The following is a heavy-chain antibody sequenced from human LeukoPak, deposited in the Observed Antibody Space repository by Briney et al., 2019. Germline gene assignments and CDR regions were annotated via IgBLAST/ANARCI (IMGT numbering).Heavy chain of an antibody. V-gene: IGHV4-4*07. CDR2: IYTSGST. Sequence: PSETLSLTCTVSGGSISSYYWSWIRQPAGKGLEWIGRIYTSGSTNYNPSLKSRVTMSVDTSKNQLSLKLSSVTAADTAVYYCAAGPTNSGYFRTAFDIWGQGTMVTVSS. CDR3: AAGPTNSGYFRTAFDI. CDR1: GGSISSYY. J-gene: IGHJ3*02. D-gene: IGHD5-12*01.